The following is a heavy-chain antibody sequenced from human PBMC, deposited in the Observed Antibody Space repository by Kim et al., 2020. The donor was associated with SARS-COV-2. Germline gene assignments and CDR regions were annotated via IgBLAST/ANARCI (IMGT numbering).Heavy chain of an antibody. CDR3: TTDDAVTESDYYYYGMDV. CDR1: GFTFSNAW. V-gene: IGHV3-15*01. CDR2: IKSKTDGGTT. J-gene: IGHJ6*02. D-gene: IGHD4-17*01. Sequence: GGSLRLSCAASGFTFSNAWMSWVRQAPGKGLEWVGRIKSKTDGGTTDYAAPVKGRFTISRDDSKNTLYLQMNSLKTEDTAVYYCTTDDAVTESDYYYYGMDVWGQGTTVTVSS.